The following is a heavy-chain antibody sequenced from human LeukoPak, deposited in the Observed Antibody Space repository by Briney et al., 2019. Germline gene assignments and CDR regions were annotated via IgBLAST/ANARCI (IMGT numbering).Heavy chain of an antibody. CDR1: GFTFSSYA. CDR3: ASRYCSGGSCYFDY. D-gene: IGHD2-15*01. J-gene: IGHJ4*02. V-gene: IGHV3-64*01. CDR2: ISSNGGST. Sequence: PGGSLRLSCAASGFTFSSYAMHWVRQAPGKGLEYVSAISSNGGSTYYANSVKGRFTISRDNSKNTLYLQMGSLRAEDMAVYYCASRYCSGGSCYFDYWGQGTLVTVSS.